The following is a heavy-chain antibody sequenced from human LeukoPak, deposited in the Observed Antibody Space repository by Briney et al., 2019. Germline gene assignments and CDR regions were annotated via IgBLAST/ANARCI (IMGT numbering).Heavy chain of an antibody. CDR3: ARRMTTVTTFDY. V-gene: IGHV3-23*01. CDR2: ISGSGGST. J-gene: IGHJ4*02. Sequence: GGSLRLSCAASGFTFSSYAMSWVRQAPGKGLEWVSAISGSGGSTSYADSVKGRFTISRDNSKNTLFLQMNSLTADDTAGYYCARRMTTVTTFDYWGQGTLVTVSS. D-gene: IGHD4-17*01. CDR1: GFTFSSYA.